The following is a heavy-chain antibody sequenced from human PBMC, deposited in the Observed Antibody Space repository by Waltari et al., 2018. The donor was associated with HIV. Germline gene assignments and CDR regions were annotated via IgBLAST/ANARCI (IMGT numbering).Heavy chain of an antibody. J-gene: IGHJ4*02. CDR1: GGSISSRSYY. Sequence: QLQLQESGPGLVKPSDTLSLTCTVPGGSISSRSYYWGWIRQPPGQGLEWIGSIYCSGSTYYTPSLKSRVTISVDTSKIQFSLKLSSVTAADTAVYYCARHRYYYDSSGYQLSYYFDYWGQGTLVTVSS. CDR3: ARHRYYYDSSGYQLSYYFDY. D-gene: IGHD3-22*01. V-gene: IGHV4-39*01. CDR2: IYCSGST.